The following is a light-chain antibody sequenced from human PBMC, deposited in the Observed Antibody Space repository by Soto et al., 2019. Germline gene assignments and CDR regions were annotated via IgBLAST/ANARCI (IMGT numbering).Light chain of an antibody. CDR2: GAS. CDR1: QSVSSNY. CDR3: LQSLTWT. J-gene: IGKJ1*01. Sequence: EIVLTQSPGPLSLSPGERATLSCRASQSVSSNYLAWYHQKPGQAPRLLIYGASSRATGIPDRFRGSGSGTDFTLTISRLEPEDLAVYYCLQSLTWTFGPGTKVDIK. V-gene: IGKV3-20*01.